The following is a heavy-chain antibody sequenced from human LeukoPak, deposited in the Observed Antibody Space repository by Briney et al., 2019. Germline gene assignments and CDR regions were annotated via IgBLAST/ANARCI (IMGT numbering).Heavy chain of an antibody. CDR1: GYTFTSYA. CDR2: INTNTGNP. CDR3: ARDEQLVPPNYFDY. Sequence: GASVKVSCKASGYTFTSYAMNWVRQAPGQGLEWMGWINTNTGNPTYAQGFTGRFVFSLDTSVSTAYLQISSLKAEDTAVYYCARDEQLVPPNYFDYWGQGTLVTVSS. J-gene: IGHJ4*02. V-gene: IGHV7-4-1*02. D-gene: IGHD6-6*01.